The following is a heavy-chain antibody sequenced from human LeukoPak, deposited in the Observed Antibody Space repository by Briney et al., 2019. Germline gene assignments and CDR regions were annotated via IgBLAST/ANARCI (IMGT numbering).Heavy chain of an antibody. Sequence: GASVKVSCKASGYTFTSYDINWVRQATGQGLEWMGWMNPNSGNTDYEQKFQGRVTMTRNNSISTAYMELSSLRSEDTAVYYCARGTQFGYYYGMDVWGQGTTVTVSS. V-gene: IGHV1-8*01. CDR3: ARGTQFGYYYGMDV. CDR2: MNPNSGNT. D-gene: IGHD3-10*01. CDR1: GYTFTSYD. J-gene: IGHJ6*02.